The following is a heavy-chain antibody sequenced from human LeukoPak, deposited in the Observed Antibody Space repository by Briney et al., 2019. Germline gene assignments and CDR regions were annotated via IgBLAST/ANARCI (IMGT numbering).Heavy chain of an antibody. D-gene: IGHD6-13*01. V-gene: IGHV1-8*03. CDR3: ARGRIAAAAAIYYYYYMDV. J-gene: IGHJ6*03. Sequence: ASVKVSCKASGYTFTSYDINWVRQATGQGLEWMGWMNPNSGNTDYAQKFQGRVTITRNTSISTAYMELTSLRSEDTAVYYCARGRIAAAAAIYYYYYMDVWGKGTTVTVSS. CDR2: MNPNSGNT. CDR1: GYTFTSYD.